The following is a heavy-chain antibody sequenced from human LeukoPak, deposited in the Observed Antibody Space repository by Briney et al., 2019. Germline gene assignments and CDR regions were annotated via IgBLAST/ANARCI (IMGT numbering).Heavy chain of an antibody. CDR2: ISSSSSTI. CDR1: GFTFSSYG. J-gene: IGHJ6*03. D-gene: IGHD4-11*01. CDR3: TTDHQTTVSPYYYYYYMDV. Sequence: GGSLRLSCAASGFTFSSYGMTWVRQAPGKGLEWVSYISSSSSTIYYADSVKGRFTISRDNAKNSLYLQLNSLKTEDTAVYYCTTDHQTTVSPYYYYYYMDVWGKGTTVTVSS. V-gene: IGHV3-48*01.